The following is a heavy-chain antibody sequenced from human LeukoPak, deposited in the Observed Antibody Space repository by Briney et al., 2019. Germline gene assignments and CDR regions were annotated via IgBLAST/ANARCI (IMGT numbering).Heavy chain of an antibody. Sequence: GESLKISCRGSGYTFTNYWIGWVRQMPGKGLEWMGIIYPGDSDTRYSPSFQGQVTISDDKSISIAYLQWSSLKASDTAMYYCARSYSSSWYFDYWGQGTLVTVSS. V-gene: IGHV5-51*01. CDR1: GYTFTNYW. D-gene: IGHD6-13*01. J-gene: IGHJ4*02. CDR3: ARSYSSSWYFDY. CDR2: IYPGDSDT.